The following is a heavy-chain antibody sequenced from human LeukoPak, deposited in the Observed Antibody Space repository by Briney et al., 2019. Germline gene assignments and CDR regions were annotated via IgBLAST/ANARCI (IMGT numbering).Heavy chain of an antibody. CDR2: IYYSGST. V-gene: IGHV4-30-4*01. Sequence: PSETLSLTCTVSGGSISSGDYYWSWIRQPPGKGLEWIGYIYYSGSTNYNPSLKSRVTISVDTSKNQFSLKLSSVTAADTAVYYCARLNRGNDQPTDFDYWGQGTLVTVSS. D-gene: IGHD1-1*01. J-gene: IGHJ4*02. CDR3: ARLNRGNDQPTDFDY. CDR1: GGSISSGDYY.